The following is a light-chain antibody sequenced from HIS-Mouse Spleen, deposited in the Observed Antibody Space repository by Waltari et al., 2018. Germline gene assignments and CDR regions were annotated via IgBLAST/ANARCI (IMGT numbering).Light chain of an antibody. CDR3: AAWDDSLSGPV. V-gene: IGLV1-47*01. CDR2: RNN. Sequence: QSVLTQPPSASGTPGQRVTISCSGSSSNIRSNYVYWYQQLPGTAPKLLIYRNNQRPSGVPARFSGSKSGTSASLAISGLRSEDEADYYCAAWDDSLSGPVFGGGTKLTVL. CDR1: SSNIRSNY. J-gene: IGLJ3*02.